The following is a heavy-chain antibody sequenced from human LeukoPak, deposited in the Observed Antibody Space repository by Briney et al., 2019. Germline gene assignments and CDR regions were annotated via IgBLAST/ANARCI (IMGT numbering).Heavy chain of an antibody. CDR2: ISYDGSNK. V-gene: IGHV3-30*04. J-gene: IGHJ6*02. CDR1: GFTFSSYA. Sequence: GGSLRLSRAASGFTFSSYAMHWVRQAPGKGLEWVAVISYDGSNKYYADSVKGRFTISRDNSKNTLYLQMNSLRAEDTAVYYCARSIAVAGAYYYYGMDVWGQGTTVTVSS. CDR3: ARSIAVAGAYYYYGMDV. D-gene: IGHD6-19*01.